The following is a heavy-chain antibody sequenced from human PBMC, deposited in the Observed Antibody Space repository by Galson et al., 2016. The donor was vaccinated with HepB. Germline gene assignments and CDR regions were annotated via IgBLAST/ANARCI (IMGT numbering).Heavy chain of an antibody. Sequence: SLRLSCAASGFTFSDCYMAWIRQAPGKALEWISYITPSGTFANYADSARGRFTISRDNANNLFYVQLNGLRVEDTAVYYCARGASGYDISRGFPASDYWGQGALVTVSS. CDR3: ARGASGYDISRGFPASDY. CDR1: GFTFSDCY. D-gene: IGHD3-9*01. J-gene: IGHJ4*02. V-gene: IGHV3-11*06. CDR2: ITPSGTFA.